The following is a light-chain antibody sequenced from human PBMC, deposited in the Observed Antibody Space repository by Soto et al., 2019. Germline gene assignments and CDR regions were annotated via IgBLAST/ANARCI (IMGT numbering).Light chain of an antibody. Sequence: DIQMTQSPSILSASVGDRVTITCRASQSISSWLAWYQQKPGKAPKLLIYKASSLESGVPSRFSGSGSGTEFTLTISSLQPDDFATYYCQQYNSYWGTFGQGTKVEIK. J-gene: IGKJ1*01. CDR3: QQYNSYWGT. CDR2: KAS. V-gene: IGKV1-5*03. CDR1: QSISSW.